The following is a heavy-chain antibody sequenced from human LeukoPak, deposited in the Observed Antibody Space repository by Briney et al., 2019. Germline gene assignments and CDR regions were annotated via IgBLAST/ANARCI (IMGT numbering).Heavy chain of an antibody. CDR3: ARDPTNTSGRYAYFDY. Sequence: ASVRVSCKASGYTFTHHGITWVRQAAGQGLAWMGWTSADNGDTHYAQNFQGRVTLTTDTSTTTAYMELRSLRSDDTAVYYCARDPTNTSGRYAYFDYWGQGTLVTVSS. V-gene: IGHV1-18*01. J-gene: IGHJ4*02. CDR2: TSADNGDT. CDR1: GYTFTHHG. D-gene: IGHD6-19*01.